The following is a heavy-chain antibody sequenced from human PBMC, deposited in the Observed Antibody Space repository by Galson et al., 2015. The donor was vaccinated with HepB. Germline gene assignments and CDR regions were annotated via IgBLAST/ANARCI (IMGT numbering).Heavy chain of an antibody. D-gene: IGHD3-3*01. CDR3: ARGVTIFGVVIIGHYYMDV. Sequence: ETLSLTCTVSGGSISSYYWSWIRQPPGKGLEWIGYIYYSGSTNYNPSLKSRVTISVDTSKSQFSLKLSSVTAADTAVYYCARGVTIFGVVIIGHYYMDVWGKGTTVTVSS. CDR2: IYYSGST. J-gene: IGHJ6*03. CDR1: GGSISSYY. V-gene: IGHV4-59*01.